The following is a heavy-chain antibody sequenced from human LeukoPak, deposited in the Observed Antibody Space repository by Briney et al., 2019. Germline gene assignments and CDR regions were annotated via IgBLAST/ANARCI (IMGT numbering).Heavy chain of an antibody. V-gene: IGHV4-34*01. J-gene: IGHJ6*03. CDR1: GGSFSGYY. Sequence: SETLSLTCAVYGGSFSGYYWSWIRQPPGKGLEWIGEINHSGSTNCNPSLKSRVTISVDTSKNQFSLKLSSVTAADTAVYYCATLIPFQYYYYYYMDVWGKGTTVTVSS. CDR2: INHSGST. D-gene: IGHD2/OR15-2a*01. CDR3: ATLIPFQYYYYYYMDV.